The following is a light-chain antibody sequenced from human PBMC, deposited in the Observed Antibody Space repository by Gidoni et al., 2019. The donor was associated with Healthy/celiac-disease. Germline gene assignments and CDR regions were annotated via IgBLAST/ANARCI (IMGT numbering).Light chain of an antibody. Sequence: DIVMTQSPLSLPVTPEEPASISCRSSQSLLHSNGYTYLAWYLQKPGQSPQLLIYLGSNLASGVPDRFSGSGSGTDFTLKISRVEAEDFGVYYCMQALQTPWTFGQGTKVEIK. CDR2: LGS. CDR1: QSLLHSNGYTY. CDR3: MQALQTPWT. J-gene: IGKJ1*01. V-gene: IGKV2-28*01.